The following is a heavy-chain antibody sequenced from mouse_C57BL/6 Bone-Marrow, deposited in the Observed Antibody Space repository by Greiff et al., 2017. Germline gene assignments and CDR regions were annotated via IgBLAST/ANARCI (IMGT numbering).Heavy chain of an antibody. CDR1: GFTFSSYA. J-gene: IGHJ1*03. V-gene: IGHV5-4*01. CDR2: ISDGGSYT. CDR3: ARDGGYDGYWYFDV. D-gene: IGHD2-3*01. Sequence: EVNLVESGGGLVKPGGSLKLSCAASGFTFSSYAMSWVRQTPEKRLEWVATISDGGSYTYYPDNVKGRFTISRDNAKNNLYLQMSHLKSEDTAMYYCARDGGYDGYWYFDVWGTGTTVTVSS.